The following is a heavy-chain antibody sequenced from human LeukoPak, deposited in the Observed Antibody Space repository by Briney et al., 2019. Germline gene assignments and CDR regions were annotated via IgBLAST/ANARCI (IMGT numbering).Heavy chain of an antibody. V-gene: IGHV1-24*01. CDR3: ATVFPSHLLRFLNWFDP. CDR1: GYTLTELS. J-gene: IGHJ5*02. CDR2: FDPEDGET. D-gene: IGHD3-3*01. Sequence: ASVKVSCKVSGYTLTELSMHWVRQAPGKGLEWMGGFDPEDGETIYAQKFQGRVTMTEDTSTDTAYMELSSLRSEDTAVYYCATVFPSHLLRFLNWFDPWGQGTLVTVSS.